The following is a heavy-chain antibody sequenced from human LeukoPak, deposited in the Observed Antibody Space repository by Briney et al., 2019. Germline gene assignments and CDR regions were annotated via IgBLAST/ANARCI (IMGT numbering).Heavy chain of an antibody. CDR3: ARSKYGRGVTGY. Sequence: PGGSLRLSCAASGSTFSSYAMSWVRQAPGKGLEWVSAISGSGGSTYYADSVKGRFTISRDNSKNTLYLQMNSLRAEDTAVYYCARSKYGRGVTGYWGQGTLVTVSS. J-gene: IGHJ4*02. CDR2: ISGSGGST. V-gene: IGHV3-23*01. CDR1: GSTFSSYA. D-gene: IGHD2-21*02.